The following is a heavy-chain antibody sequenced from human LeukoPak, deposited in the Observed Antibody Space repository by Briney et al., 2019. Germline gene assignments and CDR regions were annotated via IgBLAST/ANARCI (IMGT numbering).Heavy chain of an antibody. D-gene: IGHD6-13*01. Sequence: PGGSLRLSCAASGFTFSSYAMSWVRQAPGKGLEWVSGISDSGGSTYYADSVKGRFTISRDNSKNALYLQMNTLRAEDTAVYYCAKAAAGALFQVDYWGQGTLVAVSS. V-gene: IGHV3-23*01. CDR2: ISDSGGST. CDR1: GFTFSSYA. CDR3: AKAAAGALFQVDY. J-gene: IGHJ4*02.